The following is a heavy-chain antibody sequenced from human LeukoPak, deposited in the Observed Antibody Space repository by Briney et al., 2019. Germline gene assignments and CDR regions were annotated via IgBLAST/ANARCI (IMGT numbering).Heavy chain of an antibody. CDR1: GGSISSYY. J-gene: IGHJ4*02. CDR2: IYYSGST. V-gene: IGHV4-59*01. Sequence: SETLSLTCTVSGGSISSYYWSWIRQPPGKGLEWIGYIYYSGSTNYNPSLKSRVTISVDTSKNQFSLKLRSVTAADTAVYFCARSPAPSSYYYDSSGYFFDHWGQGTLVTVSS. D-gene: IGHD3-22*01. CDR3: ARSPAPSSYYYDSSGYFFDH.